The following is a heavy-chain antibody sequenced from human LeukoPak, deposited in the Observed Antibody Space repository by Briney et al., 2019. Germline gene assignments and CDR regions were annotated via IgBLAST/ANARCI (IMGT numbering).Heavy chain of an antibody. D-gene: IGHD3-16*02. CDR2: IIPIFGTA. J-gene: IGHJ4*02. CDR3: ARGGYDYVWGSYRPFDY. Sequence: TVKVSCKASGGTFSSYAISWVRQAPGQGLEWMGGIIPIFGTANYAQKFQGRVTITADESTSTAYMELSSLRSEDTAVYYCARGGYDYVWGSYRPFDYWGQGTLVTVSS. CDR1: GGTFSSYA. V-gene: IGHV1-69*13.